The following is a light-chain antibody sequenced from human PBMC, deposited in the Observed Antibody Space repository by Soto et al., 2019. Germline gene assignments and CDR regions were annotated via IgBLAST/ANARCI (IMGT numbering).Light chain of an antibody. J-gene: IGLJ1*01. V-gene: IGLV2-23*01. CDR3: CSYAGSSIFYV. Sequence: QSALTQPASVSGSPGQSITISCTGTSSDVGNYNLVSWYQQHPGKAPKLIIYEGSKRPSGISNRFSGSKSGNTASLTVSGLQADDEADYYCCSYAGSSIFYVFGSGTKLTVL. CDR2: EGS. CDR1: SSDVGNYNL.